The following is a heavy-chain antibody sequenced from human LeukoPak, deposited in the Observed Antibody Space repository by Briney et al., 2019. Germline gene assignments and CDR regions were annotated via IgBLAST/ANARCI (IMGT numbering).Heavy chain of an antibody. D-gene: IGHD6-13*01. CDR1: GYTFTSYA. Sequence: GASVKVPCKASGYTFTSYAMHWVRQAPGQRLEWMGWINAGNGNTKYSQKFQGRVTITRDTSASTAYMELSSLRSEDTAVYYCARGRVIAAAGTDYYYGMDVWGQGTTVTVSS. CDR3: ARGRVIAAAGTDYYYGMDV. V-gene: IGHV1-3*01. J-gene: IGHJ6*02. CDR2: INAGNGNT.